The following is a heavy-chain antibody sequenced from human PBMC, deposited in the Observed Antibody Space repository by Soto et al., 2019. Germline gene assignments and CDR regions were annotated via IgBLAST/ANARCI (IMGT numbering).Heavy chain of an antibody. Sequence: VGSVRLSCAASGFSFSDFSMNWVRQAPGKGLEWISYIRSSTTVSYADSVKGRFTISRDNAKNSLFLQMNSLRDEDTAVYYCARDLSWAFAHWGQGALVTVSS. D-gene: IGHD6-13*01. CDR2: IRSSTTV. J-gene: IGHJ4*02. CDR1: GFSFSDFS. V-gene: IGHV3-48*02. CDR3: ARDLSWAFAH.